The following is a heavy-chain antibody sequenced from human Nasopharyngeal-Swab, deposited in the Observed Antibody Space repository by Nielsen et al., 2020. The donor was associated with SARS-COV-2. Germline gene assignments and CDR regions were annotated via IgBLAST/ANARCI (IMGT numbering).Heavy chain of an antibody. J-gene: IGHJ3*02. CDR3: ARDHVLPDAFDI. Sequence: GESLKISCAASGFTFSSYGMHWVRQAPGKGLEWVAVIRYDGSNKYYADSVKGRFTISRDDAKNSLYLQMNSLRAEDTAVYYCARDHVLPDAFDIWGQGTMVTVSS. CDR2: IRYDGSNK. D-gene: IGHD3-10*01. V-gene: IGHV3-33*01. CDR1: GFTFSSYG.